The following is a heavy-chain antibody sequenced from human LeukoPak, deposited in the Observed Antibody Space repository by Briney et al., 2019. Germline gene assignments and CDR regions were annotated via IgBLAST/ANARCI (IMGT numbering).Heavy chain of an antibody. CDR1: GYTITDYY. Sequence: GASVKVSCKASGYTITDYYLHWVRQAPGQGLEWMGWIIPNTGGTNYAQKFQDWVTMCSDTSISTAYMELSSLRSDDTAVYYCARGSPSYAQWHFDLWGRGTLVTVSS. CDR2: IIPNTGGT. D-gene: IGHD2/OR15-2a*01. J-gene: IGHJ2*01. V-gene: IGHV1-2*04. CDR3: ARGSPSYAQWHFDL.